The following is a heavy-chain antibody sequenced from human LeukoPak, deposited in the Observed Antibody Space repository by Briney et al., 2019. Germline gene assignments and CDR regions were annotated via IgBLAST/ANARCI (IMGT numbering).Heavy chain of an antibody. CDR2: IIPIFGKA. Sequence: VASVKVSCKASGGTFSSYAISWVRQAPGQGLEWMGRIIPIFGKANYAQKFQGRVTITTDESTSTAYMELSSLRSEDTAVYYCASTLGGYYFDYWGQGTLVTVSS. CDR1: GGTFSSYA. V-gene: IGHV1-69*05. D-gene: IGHD3-10*01. CDR3: ASTLGGYYFDY. J-gene: IGHJ4*02.